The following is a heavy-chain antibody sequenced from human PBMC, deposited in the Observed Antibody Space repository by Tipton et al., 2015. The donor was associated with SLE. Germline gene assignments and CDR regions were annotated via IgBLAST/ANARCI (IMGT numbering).Heavy chain of an antibody. J-gene: IGHJ4*02. Sequence: LRLSCTVSGGSISSSSYYWGWIRQPPGKGLEWIGSIYHSGSTYYNPSLKSRVTISVDTSKNQSSLKLSSVTAADTAVYYCARPLGGYYDYWGQGTLVTVSS. CDR2: IYHSGST. CDR3: ARPLGGYYDY. V-gene: IGHV4-39*07. D-gene: IGHD3-22*01. CDR1: GGSISSSSYY.